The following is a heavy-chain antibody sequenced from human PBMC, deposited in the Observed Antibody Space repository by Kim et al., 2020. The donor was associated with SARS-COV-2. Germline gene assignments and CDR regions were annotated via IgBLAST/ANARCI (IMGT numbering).Heavy chain of an antibody. Sequence: GGSLRLSCAASGFTVSSNYMSWVRQAPGKGLEWVSVIYSGGSTYYADSVKGRFTISRDNSKNTLYLQMNSLRAEDTAVYYCARAVEGEYYDFWSGYYTHPPPVDYWGQGTLVTVSS. D-gene: IGHD3-3*01. J-gene: IGHJ4*02. CDR1: GFTVSSNY. CDR3: ARAVEGEYYDFWSGYYTHPPPVDY. CDR2: IYSGGST. V-gene: IGHV3-66*01.